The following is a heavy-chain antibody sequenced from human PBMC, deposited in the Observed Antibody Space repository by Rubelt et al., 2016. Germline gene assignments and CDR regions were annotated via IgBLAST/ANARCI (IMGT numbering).Heavy chain of an antibody. CDR3: ASGGITGTLYYYYYMDV. Sequence: QVQLQQWGAGLLKPSETLSLTCTVSGGSISSYSYYWDWIRQPPGKGLEWIGEINHSGSTNYNPSLKGRVTISVDTAKKQVSLKLSSVTAADTAVYYCASGGITGTLYYYYYMDVWGKGTTVTVSS. CDR1: GGSISSYSYY. V-gene: IGHV4-34*01. CDR2: INHSGST. J-gene: IGHJ6*03. D-gene: IGHD1-20*01.